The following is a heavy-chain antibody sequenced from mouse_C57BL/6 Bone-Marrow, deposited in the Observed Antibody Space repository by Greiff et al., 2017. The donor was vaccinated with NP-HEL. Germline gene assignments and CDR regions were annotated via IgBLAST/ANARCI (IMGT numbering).Heavy chain of an antibody. J-gene: IGHJ2*01. Sequence: EVQLQQSGAELVRPGASVKLSCTASGFNIKDDYMHWVKQRPEQGLEWIGWIDPENGDTEYASKFQGKATITADTSSNTAYLQLSSLTSEDTAVYYCTTSKRDDWGQGTTLTVSS. V-gene: IGHV14-4*01. CDR1: GFNIKDDY. CDR3: TTSKRDD. D-gene: IGHD2-5*01. CDR2: IDPENGDT.